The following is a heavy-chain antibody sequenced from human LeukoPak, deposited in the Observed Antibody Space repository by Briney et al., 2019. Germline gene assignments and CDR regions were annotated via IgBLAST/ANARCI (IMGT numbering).Heavy chain of an antibody. J-gene: IGHJ4*02. V-gene: IGHV4-4*02. CDR3: VRCGGYCLDY. CDR1: GGSISNGNW. D-gene: IGHD1-26*01. CDR2: IYHTGRT. Sequence: SGTLSLTCDVSGGSISNGNWWSWVRQPPGKGLEWIGEIYHTGRTNYNPSLKSRVSISVDKSKNQLSLNLNSVTAADTAVYYCVRCGGYCLDYWGQGTLVTVSS.